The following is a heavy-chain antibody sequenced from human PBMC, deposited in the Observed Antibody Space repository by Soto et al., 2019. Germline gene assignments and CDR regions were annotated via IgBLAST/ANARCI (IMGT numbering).Heavy chain of an antibody. D-gene: IGHD6-19*01. CDR3: ATHGWDL. J-gene: IGHJ5*02. V-gene: IGHV3-23*01. CDR2: INGGRT. CDR1: GFTFSRSD. Sequence: EVQLLESGEGLVQPGGSLRLSCAASGFTFSRSDMSWVRQAPGKGLEWVSAINGGRTFYGDSVEGRFTVSRDDSKDTLYLQMNSLRVDDTAIYYCATHGWDLWGQGTLVTVSS.